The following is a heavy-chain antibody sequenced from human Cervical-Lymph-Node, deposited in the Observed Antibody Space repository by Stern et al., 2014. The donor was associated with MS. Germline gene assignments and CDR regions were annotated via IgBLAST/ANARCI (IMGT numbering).Heavy chain of an antibody. CDR3: ARGPTGTYNYHYYYGMDV. J-gene: IGHJ6*02. V-gene: IGHV3-48*01. CDR2: ISRTSSTI. CDR1: GFTFSSYS. Sequence: VQLVQSGGGFIHPGGSLRLSCAASGFTFSSYSMNWVRQAPGKGLEWVSYISRTSSTIYYADSVKGRFTISRDNAKNSLYLQMNSLRAEDTAVYYCARGPTGTYNYHYYYGMDVWGQGTTVTVSS. D-gene: IGHD1-1*01.